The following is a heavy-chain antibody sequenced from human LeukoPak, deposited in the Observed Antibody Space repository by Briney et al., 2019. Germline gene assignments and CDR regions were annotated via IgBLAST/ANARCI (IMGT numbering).Heavy chain of an antibody. CDR2: ISYDGSNK. Sequence: GGSLGLSCAASGFTFSSYAMHWVRRAPGKGLEWVAVISYDGSNKYYADSVKGRFTISRDNSKNTLYLQMNSLRAEDTAVYYCVGGAVYYFDCWGQGTLVTVSS. D-gene: IGHD3-3*01. J-gene: IGHJ4*02. V-gene: IGHV3-30*04. CDR3: VGGAVYYFDC. CDR1: GFTFSSYA.